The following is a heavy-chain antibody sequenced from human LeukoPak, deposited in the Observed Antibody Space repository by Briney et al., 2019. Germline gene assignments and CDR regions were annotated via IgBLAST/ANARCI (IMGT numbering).Heavy chain of an antibody. CDR1: GDSFSSNSVT. V-gene: IGHV6-1*01. CDR3: ARDRCSSTSCSGNLDY. J-gene: IGHJ4*02. D-gene: IGHD2-2*01. CDR2: TYYRSKWYI. Sequence: SQILSLTCAISGDSFSSNSVTWHWIRQSPSRGLEWLGRTYYRSKWYINYAVSVKSRITINPDTSKNQFSLQLNSVTPEDTAVYYCARDRCSSTSCSGNLDYWGQGTLVTVSS.